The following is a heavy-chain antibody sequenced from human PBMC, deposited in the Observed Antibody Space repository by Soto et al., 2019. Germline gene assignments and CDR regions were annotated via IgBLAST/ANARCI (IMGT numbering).Heavy chain of an antibody. Sequence: QVQLVQSGAEVRKPGASVNVSCKASGYTFSYDGINWVRQAPGQGLEWMGWISAYNGNIEYAQKFQGRVTMTTDTSTSTAYMELRSLRSDDMAVYSCARGGPTSADYYYGMDVWGLGTTVTVSS. CDR1: GYTFSYDG. J-gene: IGHJ6*02. V-gene: IGHV1-18*03. CDR2: ISAYNGNI. CDR3: ARGGPTSADYYYGMDV. D-gene: IGHD3-10*01.